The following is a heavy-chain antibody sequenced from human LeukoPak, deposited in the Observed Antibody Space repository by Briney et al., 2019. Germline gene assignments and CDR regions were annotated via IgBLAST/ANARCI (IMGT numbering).Heavy chain of an antibody. V-gene: IGHV3-69-1*01. CDR1: GFTFTDYT. CDR3: ARDRSYVGFDY. J-gene: IGHJ4*02. CDR2: ISTSSNI. D-gene: IGHD4-23*01. Sequence: GGSLRLSCAASGFTFTDYTINWVRQAPGKGLEWVSSISTSSNIYYADSVKGRFTVSRDNAKNSVYLQTNSLRAEDTAVYYCARDRSYVGFDYWGQGTLVTVAS.